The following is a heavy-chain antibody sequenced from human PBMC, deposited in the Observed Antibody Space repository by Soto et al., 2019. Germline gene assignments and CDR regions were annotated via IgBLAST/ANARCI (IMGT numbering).Heavy chain of an antibody. D-gene: IGHD3-22*01. CDR1: GFTFSNAW. V-gene: IGHV3-15*07. Sequence: GGSLRLSCSASGFTFSNAWMNWVCQAPGKGLEWVGRIKSKTDGGTTDYAAPVKGRFTISRDDSKNTLYLQMNSLKTEDTAVYYCTTDLTYYYDSSGLGVWGQGTTVTVSS. CDR2: IKSKTDGGTT. J-gene: IGHJ6*02. CDR3: TTDLTYYYDSSGLGV.